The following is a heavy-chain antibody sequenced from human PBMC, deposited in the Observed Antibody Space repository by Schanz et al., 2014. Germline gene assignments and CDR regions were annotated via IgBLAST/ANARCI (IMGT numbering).Heavy chain of an antibody. CDR1: GYTFTNYY. CDR3: ASDFWSGYSHYYYGLDV. Sequence: QVQLVQSGAEVKKPGASVKLSCKASGYTFTNYYIHWVRQAPGQGLEWMGWINPDSGGTNYAQKFQGRVTMTRDMSINTAYMELSRLRSDDSAVYYCASDFWSGYSHYYYGLDVWGQGTTVTVSS. D-gene: IGHD3-3*01. V-gene: IGHV1-2*02. J-gene: IGHJ6*02. CDR2: INPDSGGT.